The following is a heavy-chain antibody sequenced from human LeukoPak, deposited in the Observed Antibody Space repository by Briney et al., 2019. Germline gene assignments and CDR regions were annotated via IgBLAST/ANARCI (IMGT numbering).Heavy chain of an antibody. CDR2: LRYDGSTA. J-gene: IGHJ4*02. CDR1: GFTLSSYG. Sequence: GGSLSLSCAASGFTLSSYGMNWVRQAAGKGLDWVAFLRYDGSTAFYEDSVKGRFTISRDSSKNTLYLQMNSLTPADTAIYYCAKDPYGGTYPSYFDYWGQGTLVTVSS. D-gene: IGHD1-26*01. V-gene: IGHV3-30*02. CDR3: AKDPYGGTYPSYFDY.